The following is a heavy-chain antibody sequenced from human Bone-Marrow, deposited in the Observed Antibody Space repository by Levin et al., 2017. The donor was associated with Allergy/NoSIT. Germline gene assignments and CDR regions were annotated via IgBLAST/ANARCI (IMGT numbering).Heavy chain of an antibody. V-gene: IGHV4-34*01. Sequence: TSETLSLTCAVYGGSFSGYYWSWIRQPPGKGLEWIGEINHSGSTNYNPSLKSRVTISVDTSKNQFSLKLSSVTAADTAVYYCARTTNKMYYDFWSGYPYYFDYWGQGTLVTVSS. CDR1: GGSFSGYY. CDR3: ARTTNKMYYDFWSGYPYYFDY. CDR2: INHSGST. D-gene: IGHD3-3*01. J-gene: IGHJ4*02.